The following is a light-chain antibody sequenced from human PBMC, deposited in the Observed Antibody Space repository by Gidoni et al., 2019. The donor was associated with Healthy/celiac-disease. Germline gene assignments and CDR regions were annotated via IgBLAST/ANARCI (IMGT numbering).Light chain of an antibody. J-gene: IGKJ2*01. CDR1: QSVSSSY. Sequence: IVLTQSPGPLSLSPGERATLACMASQSVSSSYLAWYQQKPGQAPRLLIYGASSRATGIPDRFSGSGSGTDFTLTISRLEPEDFAVYYCQQYGSSPNTFGQGTKLEIK. CDR2: GAS. CDR3: QQYGSSPNT. V-gene: IGKV3-20*01.